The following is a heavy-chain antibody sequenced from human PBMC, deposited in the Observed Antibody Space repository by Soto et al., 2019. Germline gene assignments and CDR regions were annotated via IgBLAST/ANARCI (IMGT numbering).Heavy chain of an antibody. Sequence: GGSLRLSWASSGLTFSSYALSLVRQAPGKGLEWVAVICCDGSNKYYADSVKGRFTISRDNSKNTLYLQMNSLRAEDTAVYYCSKRAYGSDFDYWGQGTLVPVSA. J-gene: IGHJ4*02. V-gene: IGHV3-23*03. CDR1: GLTFSSYA. D-gene: IGHD3-10*01. CDR2: ICCDGSNK. CDR3: SKRAYGSDFDY.